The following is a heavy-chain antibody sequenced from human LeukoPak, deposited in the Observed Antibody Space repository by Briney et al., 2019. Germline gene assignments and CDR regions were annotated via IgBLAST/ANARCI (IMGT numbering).Heavy chain of an antibody. CDR1: GCTFTDPY. CDR3: ARDFYYDSSGAFDF. V-gene: IGHV1-2*02. D-gene: IGHD3-22*01. J-gene: IGHJ4*02. CDR2: INPNSGDT. Sequence: ASVKVSCKASGCTFTDPYIHWVRRAPGQGLEWMGWINPNSGDTNYAQKFQGRVTMTRDTSITTAYMELSRLRSDDTAVYYCARDFYYDSSGAFDFWGQGTLVTVSS.